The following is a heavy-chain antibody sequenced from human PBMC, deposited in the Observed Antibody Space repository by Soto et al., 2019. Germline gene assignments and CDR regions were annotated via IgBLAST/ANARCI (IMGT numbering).Heavy chain of an antibody. CDR2: INPHGGST. V-gene: IGHV1-46*01. J-gene: IGHJ5*02. CDR1: GDTFTSYY. Sequence: WASVKVSCKAPGDTFTSYYLNWVRQAPGRGLEWMGVINPHGGSTKYAQKFQGRITMTRDTSRSTVYMELSSLRSDDTAIYYCARSSGGNFGIIIEGSNWFDPWGQGTLVTVSS. D-gene: IGHD3-3*01. CDR3: ARSSGGNFGIIIEGSNWFDP.